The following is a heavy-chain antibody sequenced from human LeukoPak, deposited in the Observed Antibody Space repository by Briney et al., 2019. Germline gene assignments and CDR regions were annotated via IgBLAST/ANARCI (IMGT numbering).Heavy chain of an antibody. Sequence: PSETLSLTCTVSGGSISSGGYYWSWIRQHPGKGLEWIGYIYYSGSTYYNPSLKSRVTISVDTSKNQFSLKLSSVTAADTAVYYCAREELRGWYSVPDYWGQGTLVTVSS. CDR1: GGSISSGGYY. CDR2: IYYSGST. V-gene: IGHV4-31*03. J-gene: IGHJ4*02. CDR3: AREELRGWYSVPDY. D-gene: IGHD6-19*01.